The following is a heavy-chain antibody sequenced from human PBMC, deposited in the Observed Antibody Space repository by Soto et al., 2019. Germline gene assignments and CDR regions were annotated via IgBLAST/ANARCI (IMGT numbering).Heavy chain of an antibody. CDR1: GYSFTSYW. CDR3: VRPLDSSGRYEY. CDR2: IYPGDSDT. J-gene: IGHJ4*02. V-gene: IGHV5-51*01. Sequence: LGESLKISCQGSGYSFTSYWIGWLRQTPWKGLEWMGMIYPGDSDTRYSPSFQGQVTISADKSIRAAFLQWRSLKASDTAMYYCVRPLDSSGRYEYWGQGTMVTVSS. D-gene: IGHD6-19*01.